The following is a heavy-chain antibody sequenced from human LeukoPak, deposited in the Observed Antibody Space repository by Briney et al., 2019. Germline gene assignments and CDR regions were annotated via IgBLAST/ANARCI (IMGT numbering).Heavy chain of an antibody. J-gene: IGHJ5*01. CDR2: TYYRSKRYN. D-gene: IGHD3-10*01. CDR1: GDSVSSNSAA. CDR3: ARARRSGGITLIRGVKDRGWFDS. Sequence: SQTLSLTCAISGDSVSSNSAAWNWIRQSPSRGLEWLGRTYYRSKRYNDYAVSVKSRITINPDTSKNQFSLQLNSVTPEDTAVHYCARARRSGGITLIRGVKDRGWFDSWGQGTLVTVSS. V-gene: IGHV6-1*01.